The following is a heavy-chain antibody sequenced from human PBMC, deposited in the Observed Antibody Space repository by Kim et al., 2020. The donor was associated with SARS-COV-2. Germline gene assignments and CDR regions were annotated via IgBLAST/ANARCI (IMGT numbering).Heavy chain of an antibody. Sequence: GGSLRLSCAASGFTFSSYGIHWVRQAPGKGLEWVAAISYDGSNKYYTDSVKGRLTVSRDNSKNTVFLQMNSLRAEDTGVYYCAKGIATIMDKRDYNHYGMDVWGQGTTVTVSS. D-gene: IGHD6-13*01. V-gene: IGHV3-30*18. CDR2: ISYDGSNK. J-gene: IGHJ6*02. CDR1: GFTFSSYG. CDR3: AKGIATIMDKRDYNHYGMDV.